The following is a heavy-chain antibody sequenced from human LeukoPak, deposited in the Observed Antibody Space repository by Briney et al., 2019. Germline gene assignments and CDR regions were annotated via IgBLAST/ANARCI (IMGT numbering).Heavy chain of an antibody. CDR3: ARRHVEYSCSSDPYYFDY. V-gene: IGHV4-59*01. D-gene: IGHD6-6*01. CDR1: GGSISSYY. J-gene: IGHJ4*02. CDR2: IYYSGST. Sequence: PSETLSLTCTVSGGSISSYYWSWIRQPPGKGLEWIGYIYYSGSTNYNPSLKSRVTISVDTSKNQFSLKLSSVTAADTAVYYCARRHVEYSCSSDPYYFDYWGQGTLVTVSS.